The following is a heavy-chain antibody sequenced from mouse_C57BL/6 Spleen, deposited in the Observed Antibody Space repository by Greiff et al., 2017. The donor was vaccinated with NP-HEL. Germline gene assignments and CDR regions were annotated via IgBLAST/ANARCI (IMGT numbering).Heavy chain of an antibody. CDR3: AKELANNWYFDV. V-gene: IGHV1-80*01. J-gene: IGHJ1*03. CDR2: IYPGDGGT. CDR1: GYAFSSYW. D-gene: IGHD1-1*01. Sequence: QVQLKQSGAELVKPGASVKISCKASGYAFSSYWMNWVKQRPGKGLEWIGQIYPGDGGTNYNGKFKGKTTLTADKSSSTAYMQLSSLTSEDSAVYVCAKELANNWYFDVWGTGTTVTVSS.